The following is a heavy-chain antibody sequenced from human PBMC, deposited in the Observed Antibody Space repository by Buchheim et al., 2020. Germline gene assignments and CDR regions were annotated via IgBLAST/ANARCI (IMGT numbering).Heavy chain of an antibody. Sequence: EVQLLESGGGLVQPGGSLRLSCAASGFTFSGYSMSWARQSPRKGLEGVAGVGRDGSYPYYGDSVKGRFTISRGNSKNSVDLEMNGLRVDDTAIYYCVKDRPCTNCSPMDVWGQGTT. CDR3: VKDRPCTNCSPMDV. CDR1: GFTFSGYS. D-gene: IGHD2-8*01. J-gene: IGHJ6*02. V-gene: IGHV3-23*01. CDR2: VGRDGSYP.